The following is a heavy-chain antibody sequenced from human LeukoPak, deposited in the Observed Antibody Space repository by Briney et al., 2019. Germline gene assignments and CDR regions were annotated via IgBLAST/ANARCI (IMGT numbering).Heavy chain of an antibody. D-gene: IGHD6-13*01. J-gene: IGHJ3*02. CDR1: GFTFSSYS. Sequence: GGSLRLSCAASGFTFSSYSMNWVRQAPGKGLEWVSSISSSSSYIYYADSVKGRFTISRDNAKNSLYLQVNSLRAEDTAVYYCARGSSSDAFDIWGQGTMVTVSS. CDR3: ARGSSSDAFDI. CDR2: ISSSSSYI. V-gene: IGHV3-21*01.